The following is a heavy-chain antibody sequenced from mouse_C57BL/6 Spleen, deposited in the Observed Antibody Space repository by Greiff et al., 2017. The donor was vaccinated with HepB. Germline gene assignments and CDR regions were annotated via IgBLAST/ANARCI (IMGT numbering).Heavy chain of an antibody. CDR1: GFTFTDYY. Sequence: EVQLQQSGPVLVKPGPSVKISCKASGFTFTDYYMHWVKQSHGKSLEWIGLVYPYNGGTSYNQKFKGKATLTVETASSTAYMELNSLTSEDSAVYYGARGDSAGYVPHFDYWGQGTTLTVSS. D-gene: IGHD3-2*02. CDR2: VYPYNGGT. J-gene: IGHJ2*01. CDR3: ARGDSAGYVPHFDY. V-gene: IGHV1-36*01.